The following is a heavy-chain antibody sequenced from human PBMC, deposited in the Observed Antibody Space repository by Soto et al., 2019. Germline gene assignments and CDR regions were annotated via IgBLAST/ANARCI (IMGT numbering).Heavy chain of an antibody. V-gene: IGHV1-18*01. CDR1: GYTFTSKS. Sequence: QAQLVQSGAEVKKPGASVTISCKASGYTFTSKSLIWVRQAPGHGLEWLGWISPYNGKTEYAKHVQGRVTMTRDTSTSTAYMELRSLRSDATAVYYCARDRYGGNWCDAFEIWGQGTMVTVSS. J-gene: IGHJ3*02. D-gene: IGHD2-21*01. CDR3: ARDRYGGNWCDAFEI. CDR2: ISPYNGKT.